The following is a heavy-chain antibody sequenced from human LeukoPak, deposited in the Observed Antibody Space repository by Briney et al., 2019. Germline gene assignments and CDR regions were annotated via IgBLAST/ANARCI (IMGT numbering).Heavy chain of an antibody. D-gene: IGHD6-13*01. J-gene: IGHJ4*02. CDR2: ISYDGSNK. Sequence: GGSLRLSCAASGFTFSSYGMHWVRQAPGKGLEWVAVISYDGSNKYYADSVKGRLTISRDNSKNMVYLQMNSLRAEDTAVYYCAREGYSSSWGHFDYWGQGTPVTVSS. CDR3: AREGYSSSWGHFDY. V-gene: IGHV3-30*03. CDR1: GFTFSSYG.